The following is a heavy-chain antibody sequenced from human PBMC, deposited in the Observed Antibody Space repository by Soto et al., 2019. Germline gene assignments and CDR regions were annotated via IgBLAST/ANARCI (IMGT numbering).Heavy chain of an antibody. D-gene: IGHD2-8*01. CDR2: IFYSGNT. CDR3: ARHSGDCSNGVCSAFFDY. V-gene: IGHV4-39*01. J-gene: IGHJ4*02. CDR1: GGSIRTYNYY. Sequence: SKTLSLTCSVSGGSIRTYNYYWGWIRQSPGKGLEWIGSIFYSGNTYYNPSLQRRLVISADTSKNHFSLTLSSVTAADTAVYYCARHSGDCSNGVCSAFFDYWGLGTLVT.